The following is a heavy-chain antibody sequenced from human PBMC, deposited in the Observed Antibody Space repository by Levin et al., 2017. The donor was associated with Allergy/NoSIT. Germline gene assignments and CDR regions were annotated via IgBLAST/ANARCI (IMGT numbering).Heavy chain of an antibody. CDR1: GFTFSSYA. J-gene: IGHJ4*02. CDR2: ISGSGGST. D-gene: IGHD6-19*01. CDR3: MRDRAHYSSGWYEDY. V-gene: IGHV3-23*01. Sequence: GESLKISCAVSGFTFSSYAMSWVRQAPGKGLEWVSGISGSGGSTYYADSVKGRFTILRDNSKNTLYLQMNSLRAEDTAVYYCMRDRAHYSSGWYEDYWGQGTPVTVSS.